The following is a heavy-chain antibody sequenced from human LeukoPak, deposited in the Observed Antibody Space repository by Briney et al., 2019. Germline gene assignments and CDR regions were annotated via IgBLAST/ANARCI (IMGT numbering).Heavy chain of an antibody. CDR3: AKDWDGDSSYYYYMDV. J-gene: IGHJ6*03. CDR1: GFTFSSFA. D-gene: IGHD4-17*01. CDR2: IRYDGSNK. Sequence: PGGSLRLSCAASGFTFSSFAMSWVRQAPGKGLEWVAFIRYDGSNKYYADSVKGRFTISRDNPKNTLYLQMNSLRAEDTAVYYCAKDWDGDSSYYYYMDVWGKGTTVTVSS. V-gene: IGHV3-30*02.